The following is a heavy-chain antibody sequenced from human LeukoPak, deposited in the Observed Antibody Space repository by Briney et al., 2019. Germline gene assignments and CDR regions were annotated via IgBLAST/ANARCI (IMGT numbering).Heavy chain of an antibody. CDR2: ISSNGGST. J-gene: IGHJ4*02. D-gene: IGHD6-19*01. Sequence: GGSLRLSCAASGFTFSSYSMNWVRQAPGKGLEYVSAISSNGGSTYYANSVKGRFTISRDNSKNTLYLQMGSLRAEDMAVYYCARSAYSSGWYHFEDYWGQGTLVTVSS. CDR1: GFTFSSYS. CDR3: ARSAYSSGWYHFEDY. V-gene: IGHV3-64*01.